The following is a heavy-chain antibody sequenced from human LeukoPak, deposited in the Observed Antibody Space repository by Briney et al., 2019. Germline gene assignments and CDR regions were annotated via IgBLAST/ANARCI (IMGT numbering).Heavy chain of an antibody. CDR2: IYYSGST. J-gene: IGHJ5*02. V-gene: IGHV4-31*03. Sequence: MPSETLSLTCTVSGGSISSGGYYWSWIRQHPGKGLEWIGYIYYSGSTYYNPSLKSRVTISVDTSKNQFSLKLSSVTAADTAVYNSANLKFDCTITRCYCLSAPCCPGTLVT. CDR3: ANLKFDCTITRCYCLSAP. CDR1: GGSISSGGYY. D-gene: IGHD2-2*01.